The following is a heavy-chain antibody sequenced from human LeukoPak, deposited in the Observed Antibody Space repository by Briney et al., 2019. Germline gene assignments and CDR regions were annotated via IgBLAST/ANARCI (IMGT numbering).Heavy chain of an antibody. D-gene: IGHD3-3*01. Sequence: PSETLSLTCTVSGGSISSSSYYWGWIRQPQGKGLEWIGSIYYSGTTYYNPSLKSRVTISVDTSKNQFSLKLSSVTATDTAVYYCARTRYYDFWSGYRDFDYWGQGTLVTVSS. CDR3: ARTRYYDFWSGYRDFDY. J-gene: IGHJ4*02. CDR1: GGSISSSSYY. V-gene: IGHV4-39*01. CDR2: IYYSGTT.